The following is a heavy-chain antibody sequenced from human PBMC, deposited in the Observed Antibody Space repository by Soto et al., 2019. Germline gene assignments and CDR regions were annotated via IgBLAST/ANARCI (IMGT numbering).Heavy chain of an antibody. CDR1: GGTFSSYA. J-gene: IGHJ6*02. V-gene: IGHV1-69*01. D-gene: IGHD3-16*01. CDR3: ARSEGDKLDRPNDYYGMDV. CDR2: IIPIFGTA. Sequence: QVQLVQSGAEVKKPGSSVKVSCKASGGTFSSYAISWVRQAPGQGLEWMGGIIPIFGTANYAQKFQGRVTITADESTSTAYMELSSLRSEDTAVYYCARSEGDKLDRPNDYYGMDVWGQGTTVTVSS.